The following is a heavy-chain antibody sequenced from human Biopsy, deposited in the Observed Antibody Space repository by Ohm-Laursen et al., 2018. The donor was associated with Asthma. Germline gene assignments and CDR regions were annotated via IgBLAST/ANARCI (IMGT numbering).Heavy chain of an antibody. Sequence: SQTLSLTCTVSGDSITSGGCCWNWIRQHPGKGPEWIGYINYSGNTYYNPSLKSRVIISVETSKNQFSLKLTSVTAADSALYYCARDLAGSCTSASCYGFDSWGQGAQVTVSS. V-gene: IGHV4-31*03. CDR1: GDSITSGGCC. J-gene: IGHJ5*01. CDR3: ARDLAGSCTSASCYGFDS. D-gene: IGHD2-2*01. CDR2: INYSGNT.